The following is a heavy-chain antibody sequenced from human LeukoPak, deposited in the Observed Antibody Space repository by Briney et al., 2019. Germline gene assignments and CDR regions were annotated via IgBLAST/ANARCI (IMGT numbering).Heavy chain of an antibody. CDR3: ARDKFERYGYYYYMDV. Sequence: SETLSLTCAVYGGSFSGYYWSWIRQPPGKGLEWIGYIYYSGSTNYNPSLKSRVTVSVDTSKNQFSLKLSSVTAADAAVYYCARDKFERYGYYYYMDVWGKGTTVTISS. CDR2: IYYSGST. D-gene: IGHD5-24*01. CDR1: GGSFSGYY. J-gene: IGHJ6*03. V-gene: IGHV4-59*01.